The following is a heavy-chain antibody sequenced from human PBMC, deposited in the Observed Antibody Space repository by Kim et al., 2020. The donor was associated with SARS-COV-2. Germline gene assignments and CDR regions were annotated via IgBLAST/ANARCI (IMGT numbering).Heavy chain of an antibody. D-gene: IGHD4-4*01. J-gene: IGHJ2*01. V-gene: IGHV4-59*10. Sequence: KSRVTMSVDTSKNQFSLKLSSVTAADTALYYCARFMSMPVSTTMHWYFDLWGRGTLVSVSS. CDR3: ARFMSMPVSTTMHWYFDL.